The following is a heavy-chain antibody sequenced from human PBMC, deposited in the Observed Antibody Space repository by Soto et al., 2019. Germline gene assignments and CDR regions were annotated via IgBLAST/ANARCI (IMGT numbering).Heavy chain of an antibody. D-gene: IGHD6-13*01. Sequence: QLQLQASSPGLVKPSETLSLTCTISGASVSTSTYHWGWMRQPPGKGLEWIGTVYYDGRPYYNPSLKSRGTISVHTSINQVSLMVTCVTAADTAVYDCARHGAAVLYYYGMDVWGQGTTVTVSS. CDR2: VYYDGRP. CDR3: ARHGAAVLYYYGMDV. J-gene: IGHJ6*02. CDR1: GASVSTSTYH. V-gene: IGHV4-39*01.